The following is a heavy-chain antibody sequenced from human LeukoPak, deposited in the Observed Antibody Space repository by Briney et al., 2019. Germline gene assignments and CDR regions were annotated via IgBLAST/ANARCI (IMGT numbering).Heavy chain of an antibody. CDR3: AKDATAVVGTVYMDV. D-gene: IGHD6-13*01. CDR1: GFTFDDYG. V-gene: IGHV3-20*04. J-gene: IGHJ6*03. CDR2: INWNGGST. Sequence: GGSLRLSCAASGFTFDDYGMSWVLQAPGKGLEWVSGINWNGGSTGYADSVKGRFTISRDNAKNSLYLQMNSLRAEDTAVYYCAKDATAVVGTVYMDVWGKGTTVTISS.